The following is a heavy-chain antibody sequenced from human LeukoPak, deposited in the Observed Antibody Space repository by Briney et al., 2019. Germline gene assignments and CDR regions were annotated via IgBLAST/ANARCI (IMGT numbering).Heavy chain of an antibody. V-gene: IGHV3-30*03. D-gene: IGHD4-17*01. CDR2: ISYDGSNK. Sequence: PGGSLRLSCAASGFTFSSYGMHWVRQAPGKGLEWVAVISYDGSNKYYADSVKGRFTISRDNSKNKLYLPMNSLRAEDTAVYYCARHDYGDFHFDYWGQGTLVTVSS. J-gene: IGHJ4*02. CDR1: GFTFSSYG. CDR3: ARHDYGDFHFDY.